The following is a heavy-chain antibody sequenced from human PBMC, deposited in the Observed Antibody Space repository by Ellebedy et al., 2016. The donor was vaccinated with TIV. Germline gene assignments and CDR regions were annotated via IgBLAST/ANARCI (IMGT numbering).Heavy chain of an antibody. D-gene: IGHD3-10*01. Sequence: GGSLRLSXAASGFTFDDYAMHWVRQAPGKGLEWVSGISWNSGSIGYADSVKGRFTISRDNAKNSLYLQMNSLRAEDTAVYYCARDRRGGDVWGKGTTVTVSS. CDR1: GFTFDDYA. J-gene: IGHJ6*04. V-gene: IGHV3-9*01. CDR3: ARDRRGGDV. CDR2: ISWNSGSI.